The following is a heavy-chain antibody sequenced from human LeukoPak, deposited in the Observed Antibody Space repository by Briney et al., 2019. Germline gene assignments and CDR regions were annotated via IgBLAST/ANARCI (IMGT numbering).Heavy chain of an antibody. J-gene: IGHJ5*02. Sequence: GASVKVSCTASGYTFTTYGISWVRQAPGQGVQGMGWISAYSGNTNYAQKLQGRVTMTTDTATSTAYMELRSLRSDDTAVYYCARDVKTVYGYCSGGSCGGTWFDPWGQGTLVTVSS. V-gene: IGHV1-18*01. CDR3: ARDVKTVYGYCSGGSCGGTWFDP. D-gene: IGHD2-15*01. CDR2: ISAYSGNT. CDR1: GYTFTTYG.